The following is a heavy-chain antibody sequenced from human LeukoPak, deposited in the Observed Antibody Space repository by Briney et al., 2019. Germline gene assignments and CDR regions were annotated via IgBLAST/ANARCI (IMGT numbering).Heavy chain of an antibody. Sequence: ASVKVSCKASGYTFTSYDINWVRQATGQGLEWMGWMNPNSGNTGYAQKFQGRVTMTRNTSISTAYMELSSLRSEDTAVYYCARVAYAAAGAIDYWGQGALVTVSS. J-gene: IGHJ4*02. D-gene: IGHD6-13*01. CDR3: ARVAYAAAGAIDY. CDR2: MNPNSGNT. V-gene: IGHV1-8*01. CDR1: GYTFTSYD.